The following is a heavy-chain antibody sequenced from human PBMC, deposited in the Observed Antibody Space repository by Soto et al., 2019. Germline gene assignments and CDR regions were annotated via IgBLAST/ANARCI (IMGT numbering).Heavy chain of an antibody. V-gene: IGHV1-18*01. CDR1: GYTFTSYG. D-gene: IGHD3-3*01. CDR2: ISAYNGNT. Sequence: ASVKVSCKASGYTFTSYGISWVRQAPGQGLEWMGWISAYNGNTNYAQKLQGRVTMTTDTSTSTAYMELSSLRSEDTAVYYCARVQTTSNYDFWSGYYYYMDVWGKGTTVTVSS. J-gene: IGHJ6*03. CDR3: ARVQTTSNYDFWSGYYYYMDV.